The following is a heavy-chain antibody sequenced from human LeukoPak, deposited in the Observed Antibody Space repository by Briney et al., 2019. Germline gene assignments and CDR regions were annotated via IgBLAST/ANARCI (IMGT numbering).Heavy chain of an antibody. V-gene: IGHV4-59*01. J-gene: IGHJ4*02. CDR3: ARDRSSSPTGIDY. Sequence: SETLSLTCTVSGGSISSYYWSWIRQPPGKGLEWIGYIYYSGSTNYNPSLKSRVTISVDTSKNQFSLKLSSVTAADTAVYYCARDRSSSPTGIDYWGQGTLVTVSS. CDR2: IYYSGST. CDR1: GGSISSYY. D-gene: IGHD6-6*01.